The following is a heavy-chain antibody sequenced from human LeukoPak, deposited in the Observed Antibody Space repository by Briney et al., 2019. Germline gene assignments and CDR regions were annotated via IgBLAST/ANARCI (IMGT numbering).Heavy chain of an antibody. D-gene: IGHD3-10*01. J-gene: IGHJ4*02. Sequence: GGSLRLSCVASGFTFSSYNMNWVRQAPGKGLERVSSISRSNSYIYYADSVKGRFTISRDNAKNSLYLQMNSLRAEDTAVYYCARDSLMVRGDVWGQGTLVTVSS. CDR2: ISRSNSYI. V-gene: IGHV3-21*01. CDR1: GFTFSSYN. CDR3: ARDSLMVRGDV.